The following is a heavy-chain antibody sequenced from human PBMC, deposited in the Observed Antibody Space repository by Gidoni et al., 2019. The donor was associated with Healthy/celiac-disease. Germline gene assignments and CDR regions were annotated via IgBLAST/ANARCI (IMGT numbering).Heavy chain of an antibody. CDR2: IYTSGST. CDR1: GGALSRGSYY. CDR3: ARSGITMVQGPWFDP. V-gene: IGHV4-61*02. Sequence: QVQLQESGPGLVKPSQTLPLHCTVSGGALSRGSYYCSWIRQPAGKGLEWIGRIYTSGSTNYNPSLKSRVTISVDTSKNQFSLKLSSVTAADTAVYYCARSGITMVQGPWFDPWGQGTLVTVSS. D-gene: IGHD3-10*01. J-gene: IGHJ5*02.